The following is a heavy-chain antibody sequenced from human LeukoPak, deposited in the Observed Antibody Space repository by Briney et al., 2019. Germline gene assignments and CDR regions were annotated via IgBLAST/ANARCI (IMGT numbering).Heavy chain of an antibody. Sequence: GGSLRLSCGASGFTFTTYAMTWVRQAPGKGLEWVSSITGSGGSTYYGDSVKGRFTISRDNSKNTLYLQMNSLRAEDTAVYYCARASGRRYITHFDLWGRGTLVTVSS. V-gene: IGHV3-23*01. D-gene: IGHD3-9*01. CDR3: ARASGRRYITHFDL. CDR2: ITGSGGST. CDR1: GFTFTTYA. J-gene: IGHJ2*01.